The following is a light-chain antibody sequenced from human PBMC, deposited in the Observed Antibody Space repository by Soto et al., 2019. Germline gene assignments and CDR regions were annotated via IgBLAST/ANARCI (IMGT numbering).Light chain of an antibody. J-gene: IGLJ1*01. V-gene: IGLV2-14*01. Sequence: QSVLTQPASVSGSPGQSITISCTGTSSDVGGYNYVSCYQQHPGKAPKLMIYEVSNRPSGVSNRFSGSKSGNTASLTISGLKAEDEADYYCSSYPRSSSLVFGTGTKLTVL. CDR1: SSDVGGYNY. CDR3: SSYPRSSSLV. CDR2: EVS.